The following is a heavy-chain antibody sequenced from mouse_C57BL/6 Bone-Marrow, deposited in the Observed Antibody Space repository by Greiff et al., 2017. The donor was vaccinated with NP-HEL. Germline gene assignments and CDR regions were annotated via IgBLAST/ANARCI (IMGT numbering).Heavy chain of an antibody. CDR3: ARRKGYGYLAWFAY. D-gene: IGHD2-2*01. V-gene: IGHV1-81*01. Sequence: QVQLKQSGAELARPGASVKLSCKASGYTFTSYGISWVKQRTGQGLEWIGEIYPRSGNTYYNEKFKGKATLTADKSSSTAYMELRSLTSEDSAVYFCARRKGYGYLAWFAYWGQGTLVTVSA. CDR1: GYTFTSYG. CDR2: IYPRSGNT. J-gene: IGHJ3*01.